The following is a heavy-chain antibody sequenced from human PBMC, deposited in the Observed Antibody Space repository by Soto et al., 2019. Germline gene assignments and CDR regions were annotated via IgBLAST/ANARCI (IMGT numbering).Heavy chain of an antibody. CDR1: GFSLSNARMG. J-gene: IGHJ5*02. V-gene: IGHV2-26*01. CDR3: ARIVSWFDP. CDR2: IFSNDEK. Sequence: FGPTLANPTEPLTLTCTVSGFSLSNARMGVSWIRQPPGKALEWLAHIFSNDEKSYSTSLKSRLTISQDTSKSQVVLTMTNMDPVDTATYYCARIVSWFDPWGQGTLGTVSS.